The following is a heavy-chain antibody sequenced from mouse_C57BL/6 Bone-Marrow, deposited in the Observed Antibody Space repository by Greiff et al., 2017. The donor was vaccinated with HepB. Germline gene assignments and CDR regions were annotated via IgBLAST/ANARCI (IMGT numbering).Heavy chain of an antibody. D-gene: IGHD1-1*01. CDR2: IHPSDSDT. CDR3: AIGGITTVVAYYAMDY. V-gene: IGHV1-74*01. J-gene: IGHJ4*01. Sequence: QVQLQQPGAELVKPGASVKVSCKASGYTFTSYWMHWVKQRPGQGLEWIGRIHPSDSDTNYNQKFKGKTTLTVDKSSSTAYMQLSNLTSKDSAVYYCAIGGITTVVAYYAMDYWGQGTSVTVSS. CDR1: GYTFTSYW.